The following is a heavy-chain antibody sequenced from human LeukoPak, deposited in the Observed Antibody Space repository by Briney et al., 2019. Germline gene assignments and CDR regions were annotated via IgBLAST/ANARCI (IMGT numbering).Heavy chain of an antibody. V-gene: IGHV1-2*02. CDR3: ARGNSYGFLTLGL. CDR1: GYTFTGYY. D-gene: IGHD5-18*01. Sequence: GPSVKVSCKASGYTFTGYYMHWVRQAPGQGLEWMGWINPNSGGTNYAQKSQGRVTMTRDTSISTAYMELSRLRSDDTAVYYCARGNSYGFLTLGLWGQGTLVTVSS. CDR2: INPNSGGT. J-gene: IGHJ4*02.